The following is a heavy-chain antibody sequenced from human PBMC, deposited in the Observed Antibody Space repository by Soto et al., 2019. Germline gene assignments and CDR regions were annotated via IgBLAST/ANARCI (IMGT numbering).Heavy chain of an antibody. D-gene: IGHD3-22*01. J-gene: IGHJ5*02. CDR2: IYYSGST. V-gene: IGHV4-31*03. Sequence: SETLSLTCTVSGGSISSGGYYWSWIRQHPGKGLEWIGYIYYSGSTYYNPSLKSRVTISVDTSKNQFSLKLSSVTAADTAVYYCARYYYDSSGPINWFDPSGQGTLVTVSS. CDR3: ARYYYDSSGPINWFDP. CDR1: GGSISSGGYY.